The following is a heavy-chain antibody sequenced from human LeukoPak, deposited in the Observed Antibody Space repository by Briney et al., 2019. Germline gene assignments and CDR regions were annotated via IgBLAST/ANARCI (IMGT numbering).Heavy chain of an antibody. Sequence: GASVKVSCKASGYTFTGYYIHWVRQAPGQGLEWMGIINPSGGSTSYAQKFQGRVTITRDTSTSTVYMELSSLRSEDTAVYYCARGIRKDASNRWTYHFDYWGQGTLITVSS. V-gene: IGHV1-46*01. CDR2: INPSGGST. J-gene: IGHJ4*02. D-gene: IGHD2-8*01. CDR3: ARGIRKDASNRWTYHFDY. CDR1: GYTFTGYY.